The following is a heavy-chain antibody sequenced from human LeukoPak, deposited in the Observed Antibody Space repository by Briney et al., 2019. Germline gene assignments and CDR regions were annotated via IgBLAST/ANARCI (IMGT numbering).Heavy chain of an antibody. V-gene: IGHV3-23*01. D-gene: IGHD2-15*01. CDR3: AKDRCSGGSCHGAFDY. CDR2: ISGSGGST. CDR1: GFTFSSYA. J-gene: IGHJ4*02. Sequence: GGSLRLSCAASGFTFSSYAMSWVRQAPGKGLEWVSAISGSGGSTYYADSVKGRFTISRDNSKNTLYLQMNSLRAEDMAVYYCAKDRCSGGSCHGAFDYWGQGTLVTVSS.